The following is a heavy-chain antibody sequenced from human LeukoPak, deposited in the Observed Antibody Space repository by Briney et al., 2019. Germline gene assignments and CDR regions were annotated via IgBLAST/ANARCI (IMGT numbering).Heavy chain of an antibody. V-gene: IGHV4-39*06. CDR1: GGSISSCNYY. J-gene: IGHJ4*02. CDR2: ICYSAST. CDR3: PRLLYWGSGGGYYFAY. D-gene: IGHD6-19*01. Sequence: SETLSLTCTVSGGSISSCNYYWGWIRQPPGKGLVWIGSICYSASTYYNPSRKIRVTISVDPSKNQFPLNLSSVTAPDTAVYYCPRLLYWGSGGGYYFAYWGEGTLVTVPS.